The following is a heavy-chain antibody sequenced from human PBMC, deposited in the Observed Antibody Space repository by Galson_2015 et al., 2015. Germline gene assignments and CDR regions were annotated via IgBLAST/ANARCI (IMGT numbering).Heavy chain of an antibody. Sequence: SVKVSCKASGYTFTRYGINWVRQAPGQGLEWMGWISADNGNTNYAQKVQDRVTMTTDTSTTTAYMELRRLRSDDTAVYYCARASGGSYLATNDYWGQGTLVTVSS. D-gene: IGHD1-26*01. V-gene: IGHV1-18*01. CDR1: GYTFTRYG. CDR2: ISADNGNT. CDR3: ARASGGSYLATNDY. J-gene: IGHJ4*02.